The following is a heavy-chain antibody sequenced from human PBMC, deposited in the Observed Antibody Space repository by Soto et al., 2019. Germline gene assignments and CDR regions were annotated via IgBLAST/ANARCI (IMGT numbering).Heavy chain of an antibody. CDR2: ISSSSSTI. V-gene: IGHV3-48*02. Sequence: GGSLRLSCAASGFTFSSYSMNWVRQAPGKGLEWVSYISSSSSTIYYADSVKGRFTISRDNAKNSLYLQMNSLRDEDTAVYYCARDPLRDDFGYYYGMDVWGQGTTVTVSS. J-gene: IGHJ6*02. CDR3: ARDPLRDDFGYYYGMDV. D-gene: IGHD3-3*01. CDR1: GFTFSSYS.